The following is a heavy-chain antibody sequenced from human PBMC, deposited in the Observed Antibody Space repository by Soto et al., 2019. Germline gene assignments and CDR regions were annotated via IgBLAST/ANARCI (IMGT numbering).Heavy chain of an antibody. CDR1: GYTFTSYG. D-gene: IGHD4-4*01. CDR3: ARVIYSNYRESYYYMDV. V-gene: IGHV1-18*01. CDR2: ISAYNGNT. J-gene: IGHJ6*03. Sequence: QVPLVQSGAEVKKPGASVKVSCKASGYTFTSYGISWVRQAPGQGLEWMGWISAYNGNTNYAQKLQGRVTMTTDTSTSTAYMELRSLRSDDTAVYYCARVIYSNYRESYYYMDVWGKGTTVTVSS.